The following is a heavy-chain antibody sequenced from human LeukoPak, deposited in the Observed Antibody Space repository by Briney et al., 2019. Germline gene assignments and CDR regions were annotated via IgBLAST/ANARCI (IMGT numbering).Heavy chain of an antibody. V-gene: IGHV3-9*01. D-gene: IGHD6-19*01. J-gene: IGHJ4*02. Sequence: GGSLRLSCAASGFTFTSYSMNWVRQAPGKGLEWVSGISWNSGSIDYADSVKGRFTISRDNAKNSLYLQMNSLRVEDTAFYYCAKDNRRHYTSGPNPDSLHWGQGALVTVSS. CDR1: GFTFTSYS. CDR2: ISWNSGSI. CDR3: AKDNRRHYTSGPNPDSLH.